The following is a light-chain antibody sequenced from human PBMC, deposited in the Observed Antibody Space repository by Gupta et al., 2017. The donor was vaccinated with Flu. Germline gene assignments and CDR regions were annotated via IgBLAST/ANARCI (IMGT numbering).Light chain of an antibody. CDR3: RSYTSGSPFYV. V-gene: IGLV2-14*01. Sequence: QSALTQPASVSGSPGQSITISCPGTSSDVGRSDYVSWYQQHPDKAPKLIIYDVTNRPSGVSSRLSGSKSGNSGSPTISGLQGEDGNDYFRRSYTSGSPFYVFGTGTKVTVL. CDR2: DVT. CDR1: SSDVGRSDY. J-gene: IGLJ1*01.